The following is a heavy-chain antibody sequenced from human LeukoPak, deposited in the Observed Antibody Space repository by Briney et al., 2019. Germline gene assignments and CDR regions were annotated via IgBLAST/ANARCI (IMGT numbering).Heavy chain of an antibody. Sequence: PGGSLRLSCAVSGFTFSSYSMNWVRQAPGKGLEWVSSISSSSSYIYYADSVKGRFTISRDNAKNSLYLQMNSLRAEDTAVYYCAPEGAAAAEEDFDYWGQGTLVTVSS. V-gene: IGHV3-21*01. CDR2: ISSSSSYI. J-gene: IGHJ4*02. CDR1: GFTFSSYS. CDR3: APEGAAAAEEDFDY. D-gene: IGHD6-13*01.